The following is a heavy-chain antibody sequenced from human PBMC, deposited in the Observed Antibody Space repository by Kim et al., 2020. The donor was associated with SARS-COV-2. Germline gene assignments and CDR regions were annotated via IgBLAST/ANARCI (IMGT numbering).Heavy chain of an antibody. V-gene: IGHV4-34*01. CDR3: ARAAYRSLNQIIITMVRGTPYYYGMDV. CDR1: GGSFSGYY. CDR2: INHSGST. J-gene: IGHJ6*02. Sequence: SETLSLTCAVYGGSFSGYYWSWIRQPPGKGLEWIGEINHSGSTNYNPSLKSRVTISVDTSKNQFSLKLSSVTAADTAVYYCARAAYRSLNQIIITMVRGTPYYYGMDVWGQGTTVTVSS. D-gene: IGHD3-10*01.